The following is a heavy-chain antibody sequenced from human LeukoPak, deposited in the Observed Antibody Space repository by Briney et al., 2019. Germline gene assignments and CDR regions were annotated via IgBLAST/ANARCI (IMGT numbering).Heavy chain of an antibody. Sequence: SETLSLTCTVSGGSISSGGYYWSWIRQHPGKGLEWIGYISYSGNTYYNPSLTSRVTLSVDTSNNQISLKLTSVTAADTAVYYCARQAGGGYNFDNWGQGTLVTVSS. CDR3: ARQAGGGYNFDN. V-gene: IGHV4-31*03. CDR1: GGSISSGGYY. D-gene: IGHD3-22*01. CDR2: ISYSGNT. J-gene: IGHJ4*02.